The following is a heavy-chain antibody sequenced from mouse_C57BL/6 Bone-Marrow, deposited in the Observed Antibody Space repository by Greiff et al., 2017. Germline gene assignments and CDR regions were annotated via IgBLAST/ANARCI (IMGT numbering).Heavy chain of an antibody. CDR2: IYPGDGDT. CDR1: GYAFSSSW. V-gene: IGHV1-82*01. J-gene: IGHJ4*01. D-gene: IGHD1-1*01. Sequence: VKVVESGPELVKPGASVKISCKASGYAFSSSWMNWVKQRPGKGLEWIGRIYPGDGDTNYNGKFKGKATLTADKSSSTAYMQLSSLTSEDSAVYFCARSVVADYYAMDYWGQGTSVTGSS. CDR3: ARSVVADYYAMDY.